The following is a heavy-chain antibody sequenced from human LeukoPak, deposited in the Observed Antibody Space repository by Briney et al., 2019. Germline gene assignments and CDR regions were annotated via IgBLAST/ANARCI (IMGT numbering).Heavy chain of an antibody. Sequence: SETLSLTCTVSGYSISSDYYWGWIRQPAGKGLEWIGRIYPSGNTNYNPSLKSRVTLSVDTSKTQFYLSLSSVTAADTAVYYCAREDSGSYYNFYYFYMDVWGKGTTVTISS. CDR2: IYPSGNT. CDR3: AREDSGSYYNFYYFYMDV. CDR1: GYSISSDYY. V-gene: IGHV4-4*07. D-gene: IGHD3-10*01. J-gene: IGHJ6*03.